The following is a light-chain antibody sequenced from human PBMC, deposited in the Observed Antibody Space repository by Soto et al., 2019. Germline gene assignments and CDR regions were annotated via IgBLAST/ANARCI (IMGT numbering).Light chain of an antibody. V-gene: IGLV2-14*01. CDR2: EVS. CDR1: SSDVGGYNY. J-gene: IGLJ1*01. Sequence: QSALTQPASVFGSPGQSITISCTGTSSDVGGYNYVSWYQQHPGKAPKLMIYEVSNRPSGVSSRFSGSKSGNTASLTISGLQAEDEADYYCSSYTSSSTLFYVFGTGTKVTVL. CDR3: SSYTSSSTLFYV.